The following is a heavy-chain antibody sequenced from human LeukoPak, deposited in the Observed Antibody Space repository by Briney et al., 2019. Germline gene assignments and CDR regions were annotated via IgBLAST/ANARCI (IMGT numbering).Heavy chain of an antibody. CDR1: GGSISSYF. CDR2: IYTSGST. V-gene: IGHV4-4*09. CDR3: PRLEGNLDAFDI. Sequence: SETLSLTCTVSGGSISSYFWSWIRQPPGKGLEWIGYIYTSGSTYYNPSLKNRVTISVDTSKNQFSLKLSSVTAADTAVFYCPRLEGNLDAFDIWGKGTMVTVFS. J-gene: IGHJ3*02.